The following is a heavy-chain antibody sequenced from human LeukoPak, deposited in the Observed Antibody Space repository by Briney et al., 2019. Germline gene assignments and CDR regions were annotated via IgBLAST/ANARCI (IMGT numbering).Heavy chain of an antibody. D-gene: IGHD3-10*01. Sequence: ASVKVSCKVSGYTLTELSMHWERQAPGKGLEWMGGFDPEDGETIYAQKFQGRVTMTEDTSTDTAYMELSSLRSEDTAVYYCATDRGVADAFDYWGQGTLVTVSS. J-gene: IGHJ4*02. CDR2: FDPEDGET. CDR3: ATDRGVADAFDY. V-gene: IGHV1-24*01. CDR1: GYTLTELS.